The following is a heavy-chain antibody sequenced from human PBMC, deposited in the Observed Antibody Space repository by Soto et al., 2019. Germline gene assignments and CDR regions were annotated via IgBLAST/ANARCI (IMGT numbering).Heavy chain of an antibody. D-gene: IGHD3-3*01. CDR2: INHSGST. CDR3: ARGHPSYDFWSGYPAYFDY. Sequence: PSELLSLTCAVYGGSFSGYYWSWIRKHPGKGLEWIGEINHSGSTNYNPSLKSRVTISVDTSKNQFSLKLSSVTAADTAVYYCARGHPSYDFWSGYPAYFDYWGQGTLVTVSS. V-gene: IGHV4-34*01. J-gene: IGHJ4*02. CDR1: GGSFSGYY.